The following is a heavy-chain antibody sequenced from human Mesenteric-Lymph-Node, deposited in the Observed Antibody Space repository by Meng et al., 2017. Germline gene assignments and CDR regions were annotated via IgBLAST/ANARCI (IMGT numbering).Heavy chain of an antibody. J-gene: IGHJ4*02. D-gene: IGHD2-8*01. CDR2: TYYRSKWYS. CDR3: ARGTNYYFNY. Sequence: LRLSCAISGDSVSSNSFAWDWIRQSPSRGLEWLGRTYYRSKWYSDYAESVKSRITITADTSNNQFSLQLNSVNPEDTALYYCARGTNYYFNYWGRGPLVPVSS. V-gene: IGHV6-1*01. CDR1: GDSVSSNSFA.